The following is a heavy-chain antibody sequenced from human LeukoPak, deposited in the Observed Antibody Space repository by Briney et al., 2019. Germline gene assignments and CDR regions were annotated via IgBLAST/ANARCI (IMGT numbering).Heavy chain of an antibody. CDR3: ARGSQGIAAAGTSDY. CDR1: GYTFTSYD. V-gene: IGHV1-8*01. D-gene: IGHD6-13*01. Sequence: ASVRVSCKASGYTFTSYDINWVREATGQGREWMGWMNPNSGNTGYAQKFQGRVTMTRNTSISTAYMELSSLRSADTAVYYCARGSQGIAAAGTSDYWGQGTLVTVSS. CDR2: MNPNSGNT. J-gene: IGHJ4*02.